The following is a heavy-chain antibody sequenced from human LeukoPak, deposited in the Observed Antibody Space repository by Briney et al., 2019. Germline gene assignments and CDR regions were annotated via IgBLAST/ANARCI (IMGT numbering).Heavy chain of an antibody. J-gene: IGHJ5*02. V-gene: IGHV4-39*01. Sequence: PSETLSLTCTVSGGSISSSSYYWGWIRQPPGKGLEWIGSIYYSGSTYYNPSLKSRVTISVDTSKNQFSLKLSSVTAADTAVYYCAGTDIVVVPAAIPHWFDPWGQGTLVTVS. CDR1: GGSISSSSYY. D-gene: IGHD2-2*02. CDR3: AGTDIVVVPAAIPHWFDP. CDR2: IYYSGST.